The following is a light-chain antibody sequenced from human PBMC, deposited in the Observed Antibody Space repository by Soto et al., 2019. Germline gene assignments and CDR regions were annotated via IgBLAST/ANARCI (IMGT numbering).Light chain of an antibody. CDR1: QSISSW. V-gene: IGKV1-5*01. J-gene: IGKJ1*01. CDR3: QQYNSYPWT. CDR2: DAS. Sequence: DSPITESPSTLSATVGARVTITCRASQSISSWLAWYQQKPGKAPKLLIYDASSLESGVPSRFSGSGSGTEFTLTISSLQPDDFATYYCQQYNSYPWTFGQGAKVDI.